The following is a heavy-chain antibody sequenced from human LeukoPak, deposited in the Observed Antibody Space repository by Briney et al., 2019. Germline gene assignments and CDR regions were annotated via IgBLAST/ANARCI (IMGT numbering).Heavy chain of an antibody. CDR2: INPTSGGT. J-gene: IGHJ4*02. Sequence: ASVKVSCKASGYTFTGYYMHWVRQAPGQGLEWMGWINPTSGGTNYAQKFQGRVTMTRDTSISTAYMELSRLRSDDTAVYYCAREIGPRQLHLWGSAFDYWGQGTLVTVSS. CDR3: AREIGPRQLHLWGSAFDY. D-gene: IGHD5-18*01. V-gene: IGHV1-2*02. CDR1: GYTFTGYY.